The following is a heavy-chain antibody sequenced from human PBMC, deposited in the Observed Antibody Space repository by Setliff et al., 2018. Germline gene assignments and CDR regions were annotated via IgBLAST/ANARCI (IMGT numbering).Heavy chain of an antibody. CDR3: ARSSAPSAVLAADFDF. D-gene: IGHD6-6*01. J-gene: IGHJ4*02. CDR1: GFMFYTFG. V-gene: IGHV1-18*01. CDR2: ISGYNGNT. Sequence: ASVKVSCKTPGFMFYTFGFSWVRHVPEQGFEWMGCISGYNGNTNYAQKFQDRVTVTMDTSTSTVYMELRSLRSDDTAVYYCARSSAPSAVLAADFDFWGLGTPVTVS.